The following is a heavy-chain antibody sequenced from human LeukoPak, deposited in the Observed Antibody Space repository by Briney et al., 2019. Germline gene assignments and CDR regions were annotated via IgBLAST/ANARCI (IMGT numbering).Heavy chain of an antibody. J-gene: IGHJ3*02. D-gene: IGHD1-26*01. CDR1: GFTVSSNY. V-gene: IGHV3-66*02. Sequence: GGSLRLSCAASGFTVSSNYMSWVRQAPGKGLEWVSVIYSGGSTYYADSVKGRFTISRDNSKNTLYLQMNSLRAEDTAVYYCARSKTVHKWEHPPGAFDIWGQGTMVTVSS. CDR2: IYSGGST. CDR3: ARSKTVHKWEHPPGAFDI.